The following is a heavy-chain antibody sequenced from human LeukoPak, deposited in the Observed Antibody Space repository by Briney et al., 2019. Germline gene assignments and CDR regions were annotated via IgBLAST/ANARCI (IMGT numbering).Heavy chain of an antibody. CDR1: GYTFTSYD. CDR3: ARGAAAPRLFDY. CDR2: MNPNSGNT. Sequence: ASVKVSCKASGYTFTSYDINWVRQATGQGLEWMGWMNPNSGNTGYAQKFQGRVTITADESTSTAYMELSSLRSEDTAVYYCARGAAAPRLFDYWGQGTLVTVSS. V-gene: IGHV1-8*01. D-gene: IGHD6-13*01. J-gene: IGHJ4*02.